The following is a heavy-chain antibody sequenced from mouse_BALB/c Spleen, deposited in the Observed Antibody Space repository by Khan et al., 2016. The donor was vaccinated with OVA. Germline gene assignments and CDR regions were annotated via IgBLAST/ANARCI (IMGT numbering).Heavy chain of an antibody. CDR1: GFSLTDYD. CDR2: IWGGGTT. J-gene: IGHJ4*01. V-gene: IGHV2-6-5*01. Sequence: QVQLKQSGPGLLAPSQSLSITCSVSGFSLTDYDVSWIRQPPGKGLEWLGVIWGGGTTYYNSVLETRLSISKDNSKSRVFLKMNSLQTDDTAMYYCAKGVWSYFYAVDYWGQGTSVTVSS. CDR3: AKGVWSYFYAVDY. D-gene: IGHD2-10*02.